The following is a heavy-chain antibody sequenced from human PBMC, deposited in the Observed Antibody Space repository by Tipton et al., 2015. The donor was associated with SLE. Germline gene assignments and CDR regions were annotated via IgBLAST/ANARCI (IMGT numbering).Heavy chain of an antibody. J-gene: IGHJ4*02. CDR2: IRYDGSNK. D-gene: IGHD2-15*01. Sequence: SLRLSCAASGFSFNTHGMHWVRQAPGKGLEWVAFIRYDGSNKYYADSVKGRFTISRDNSKNTLYLQMNSLRAEDTAVYYCARMVVAATLYYFDYWGQGTLVTVSS. V-gene: IGHV3-30*02. CDR1: GFSFNTHG. CDR3: ARMVVAATLYYFDY.